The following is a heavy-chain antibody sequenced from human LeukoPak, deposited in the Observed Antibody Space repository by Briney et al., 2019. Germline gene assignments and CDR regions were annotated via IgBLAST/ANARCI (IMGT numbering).Heavy chain of an antibody. CDR3: AKGCDTRCYRFTH. CDR1: RFTFSNSA. J-gene: IGHJ4*02. D-gene: IGHD2-2*02. Sequence: GGSLRLSCAASRFTFSNSAMSWVRQAPGKGLEWVSSISDGGDSTYYADSVKGRLTISRDNSKNTLYLQMNSLRAEDTAVYYCAKGCDTRCYRFTHWGQGTLVTVSS. V-gene: IGHV3-23*01. CDR2: ISDGGDST.